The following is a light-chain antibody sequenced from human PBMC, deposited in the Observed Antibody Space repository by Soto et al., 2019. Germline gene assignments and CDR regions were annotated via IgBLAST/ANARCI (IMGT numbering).Light chain of an antibody. CDR2: AAS. V-gene: IGKV1-39*01. J-gene: IGKJ1*01. CDR1: QSIRRS. Sequence: DIQMTQSPSSLSASVADRVTITCRASQSIRRSLNWYQQKPGKAPNLLIYAASSLQTGVPSRFTGSGSGTDFTLTISNLQPEDFAVYYCQQTYSSPRTFGHGTKVEIK. CDR3: QQTYSSPRT.